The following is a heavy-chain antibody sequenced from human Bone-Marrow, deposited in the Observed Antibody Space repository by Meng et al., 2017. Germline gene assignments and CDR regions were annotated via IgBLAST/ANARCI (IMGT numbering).Heavy chain of an antibody. V-gene: IGHV3-21*01. CDR3: ARVLRIGDFDY. Sequence: RVESGGGLVQPGGSLRLSWAASGFTFSGYSIHWVRQAPGKGLEWVSSISSSSSYIYYADSVKGRFTISRDNAKNSLYLQMNSLRAEDTAVYYCARVLRIGDFDYWGQGTLVTVSS. CDR1: GFTFSGYS. CDR2: ISSSSSYI. D-gene: IGHD2-15*01. J-gene: IGHJ4*02.